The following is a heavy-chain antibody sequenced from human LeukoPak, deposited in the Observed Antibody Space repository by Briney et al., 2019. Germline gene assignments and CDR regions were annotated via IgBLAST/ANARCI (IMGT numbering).Heavy chain of an antibody. Sequence: GASVKVSCKVSGYTLTELSMHWVRQAPGKGLEWMGGFDPEDGETIYAQKFQGRVTMTEDTSTDTAYMELSSLRSEDTAVYYCATGTISGSGSYYEFDPWGQGTLVTVSS. CDR3: ATGTISGSGSYYEFDP. CDR1: GYTLTELS. CDR2: FDPEDGET. V-gene: IGHV1-24*01. J-gene: IGHJ5*02. D-gene: IGHD3-10*01.